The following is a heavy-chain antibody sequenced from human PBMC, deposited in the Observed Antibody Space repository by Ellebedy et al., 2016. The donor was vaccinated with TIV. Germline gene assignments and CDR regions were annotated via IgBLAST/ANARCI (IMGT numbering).Heavy chain of an antibody. CDR3: AREGGGGYDSSGYYY. CDR2: IKQDGTAK. Sequence: GESLKISCAASGFTFSTYWMTWVRQAPGKGLEWVANIKQDGTAKFYVDSVKGRFTISRDNAKNSLYLQMNSLRAEDTAVYYCAREGGGGYDSSGYYYWGQGTLVTVSS. J-gene: IGHJ4*02. D-gene: IGHD3-22*01. V-gene: IGHV3-7*03. CDR1: GFTFSTYW.